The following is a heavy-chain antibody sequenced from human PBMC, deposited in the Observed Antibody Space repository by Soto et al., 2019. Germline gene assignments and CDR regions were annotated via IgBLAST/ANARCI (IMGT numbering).Heavy chain of an antibody. Sequence: GGSLRLSCAASVFTFSSYAMSWVRQAPGKGLEWVSAISGSGGSTYYADSVKGRFTISRDNSKNTLYLQMNSLRAEDTAVYYCAKLGGVLLYFDYWGQGTLVTVSS. V-gene: IGHV3-23*01. J-gene: IGHJ4*02. D-gene: IGHD2-15*01. CDR2: ISGSGGST. CDR3: AKLGGVLLYFDY. CDR1: VFTFSSYA.